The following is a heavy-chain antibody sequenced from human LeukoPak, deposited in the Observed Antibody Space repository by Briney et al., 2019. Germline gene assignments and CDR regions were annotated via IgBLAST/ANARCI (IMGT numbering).Heavy chain of an antibody. V-gene: IGHV4-61*02. CDR1: GGSLSSGSNY. CDR2: IYTSGST. CDR3: ARDPSGSYSSEAWFDY. Sequence: SETLSLTCTVSGGSLSSGSNYWSWIRQPAGKGLEWVGRIYTSGSTNYNPSLKSRVTISVDTSKNQFSLKLSPVTAADTDVYYCARDPSGSYSSEAWFDYWGQGTLVTVSS. D-gene: IGHD1-26*01. J-gene: IGHJ4*02.